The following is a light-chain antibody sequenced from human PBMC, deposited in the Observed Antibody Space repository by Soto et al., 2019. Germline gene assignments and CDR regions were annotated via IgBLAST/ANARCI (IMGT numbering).Light chain of an antibody. J-gene: IGLJ1*01. CDR3: QSYGDSLSGYV. Sequence: QSVLTQPPSVSWAPGQRVTISCTGSNSNIGAGYDVHWYQQLPGTAPKLLIYGNSNRPSGVPDRFSGSKSGTSASLTITGLQAEGEADYYCQSYGDSLSGYVFGTGTKVTVL. V-gene: IGLV1-40*01. CDR2: GNS. CDR1: NSNIGAGYD.